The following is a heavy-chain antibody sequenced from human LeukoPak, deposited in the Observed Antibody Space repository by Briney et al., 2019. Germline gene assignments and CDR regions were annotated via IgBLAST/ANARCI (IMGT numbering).Heavy chain of an antibody. CDR3: ARDHDFAFDN. CDR1: GFTFSSYP. V-gene: IGHV3-48*01. Sequence: GGSLRLSCAASGFTFSSYPMNWVRQAPGKGLEWISHIRDSGATDYADSVKGRFTISRDNAKNSLYLQLSSLRAEDTAVYYCARDHDFAFDNWGQGTLVTVSS. D-gene: IGHD2-21*02. CDR2: IRDSGAT. J-gene: IGHJ4*02.